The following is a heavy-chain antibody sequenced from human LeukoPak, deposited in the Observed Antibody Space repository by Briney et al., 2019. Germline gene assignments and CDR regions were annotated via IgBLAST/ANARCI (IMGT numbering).Heavy chain of an antibody. D-gene: IGHD6-6*01. V-gene: IGHV3-43*01. Sequence: GGSLRLSCAASGFTFDDYTMHWVRQAPGKGLEWVSLISWDGGSTYYADSVKGRFTISRDNSKNSLYLQMNSLRTEDTALYYCAKDTQPLSYSSSSLDYWGQGTLVTVSS. J-gene: IGHJ4*02. CDR2: ISWDGGST. CDR3: AKDTQPLSYSSSSLDY. CDR1: GFTFDDYT.